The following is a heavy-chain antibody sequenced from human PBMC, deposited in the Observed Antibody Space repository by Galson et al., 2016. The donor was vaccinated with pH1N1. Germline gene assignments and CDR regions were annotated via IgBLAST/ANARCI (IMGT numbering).Heavy chain of an antibody. D-gene: IGHD5-12*01. CDR1: GGTFSSYA. V-gene: IGHV1-69*13. J-gene: IGHJ4*02. CDR3: ARGRGYNYGYVDN. CDR2: IIGMFGIT. Sequence: SVKVSCKASGGTFSSYAISWVRQAPGQGLEWMGGIIGMFGITNYAQKFQGRVTITAEEITSTAYMELTSLRSDDTAVYYCARGRGYNYGYVDNWDQGTLVTVSS.